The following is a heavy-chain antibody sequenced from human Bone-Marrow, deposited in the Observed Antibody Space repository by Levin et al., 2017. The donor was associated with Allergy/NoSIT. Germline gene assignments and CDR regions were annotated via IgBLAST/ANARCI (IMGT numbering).Heavy chain of an antibody. CDR3: ASLGVVISGGSDGFFDY. J-gene: IGHJ4*02. CDR1: GFSVSSNY. Sequence: GESLKISCAASGFSVSSNYMSWVRQAPGKGLEWVSISYGAGSTHYADSVKGRFTISRDSSNNTLYLQMNSLRAEDTAVYYCASLGVVISGGSDGFFDYWGQGTLVTVSS. CDR2: SYGAGST. V-gene: IGHV3-53*01. D-gene: IGHD3-3*01.